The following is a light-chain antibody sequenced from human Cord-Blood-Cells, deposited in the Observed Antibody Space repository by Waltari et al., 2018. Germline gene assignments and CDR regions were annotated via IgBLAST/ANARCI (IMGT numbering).Light chain of an antibody. J-gene: IGLJ1*01. CDR1: RSDVGSYNL. Sequence: QSALTQPASVSGSPGQSITISCTGTRSDVGSYNLVSWYQQHPGKAPQLMIYGGSKRPSGVSNRFSGSKSGNTASLTISGLQAEDEADYYCCSYAGSSTYVFGTGTKVTVL. V-gene: IGLV2-23*01. CDR2: GGS. CDR3: CSYAGSSTYV.